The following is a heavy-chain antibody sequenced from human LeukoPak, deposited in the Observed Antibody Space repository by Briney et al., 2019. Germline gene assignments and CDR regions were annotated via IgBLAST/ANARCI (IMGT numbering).Heavy chain of an antibody. V-gene: IGHV3-21*01. Sequence: NPGGSLRLSCAASGFTFSSYAMNWVRQAPGKGLDWVSSISSTSVYIYYADSVRGRFTISRDNAKNSLYLQMNSLRAEDTAVYYCARNTVSGALDVWGQGTMVTVSS. J-gene: IGHJ3*01. CDR1: GFTFSSYA. CDR3: ARNTVSGALDV. CDR2: ISSTSVYI.